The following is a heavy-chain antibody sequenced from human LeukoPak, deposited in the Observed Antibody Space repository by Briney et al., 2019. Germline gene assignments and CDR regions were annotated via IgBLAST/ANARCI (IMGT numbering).Heavy chain of an antibody. CDR2: ISYDGSNK. Sequence: GGSLRLSCAASGFTFSSYGMHWVRQAPGKGLEWVAVISYDGSNKYYADSVKGRFTISRDNSMNTLYLQMNSLRAEDTAVYYCAKGVQHIVVVTAIDYWGQGTLVTVSS. CDR1: GFTFSSYG. J-gene: IGHJ4*02. V-gene: IGHV3-30*18. CDR3: AKGVQHIVVVTAIDY. D-gene: IGHD2-21*02.